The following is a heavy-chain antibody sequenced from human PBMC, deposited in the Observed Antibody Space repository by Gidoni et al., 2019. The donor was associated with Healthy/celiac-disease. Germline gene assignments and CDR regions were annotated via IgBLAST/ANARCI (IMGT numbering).Heavy chain of an antibody. D-gene: IGHD6-6*01. CDR1: GLTLGSYA. Sequence: EVQLLESGGGLVQPGGSLSLSCEAPGLTLGSYAMSWVRQAPGKGLEWVSAISGSGGSTYYADSVKGRFTISRDNSKNTLYLQMNSLRAEDTAVYYCAKDSEYSSSSWFDPWGQGTLVTVSS. V-gene: IGHV3-23*01. J-gene: IGHJ5*02. CDR3: AKDSEYSSSSWFDP. CDR2: ISGSGGST.